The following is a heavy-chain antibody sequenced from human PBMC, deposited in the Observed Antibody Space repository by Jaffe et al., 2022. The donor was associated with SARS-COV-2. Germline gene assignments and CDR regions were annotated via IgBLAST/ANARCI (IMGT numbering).Heavy chain of an antibody. J-gene: IGHJ6*02. Sequence: QVQLQQSGPGLVKPSQTLSLTCAISGDSVSSNSAAWNWIRQSPSRGLEWLGRTYYRSKWYNDYAVSVKSRITINPDTSKNQFSLQLNSVTPEDTAVYYCARSGVHGYSSGATQAPGRGSYYYYYGMDVWGQGTTVTVSS. CDR2: TYYRSKWYN. D-gene: IGHD6-19*01. CDR1: GDSVSSNSAA. V-gene: IGHV6-1*01. CDR3: ARSGVHGYSSGATQAPGRGSYYYYYGMDV.